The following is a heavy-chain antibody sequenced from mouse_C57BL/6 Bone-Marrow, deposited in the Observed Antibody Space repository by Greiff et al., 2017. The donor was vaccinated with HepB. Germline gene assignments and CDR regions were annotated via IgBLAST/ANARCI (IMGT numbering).Heavy chain of an antibody. CDR1: GYTFTSYW. J-gene: IGHJ4*01. Sequence: QVQLQQPGAELVRPGTSVKLSCKASGYTFTSYWMHWVKQRPGQGLEWIGVIDPSDSYTNYNQKFKGKATLTVDTSSSTAYMQLSSLTSEDSAVYYCAREGVYAMDCWGQGTSVTVSS. V-gene: IGHV1-59*01. CDR3: AREGVYAMDC. CDR2: IDPSDSYT.